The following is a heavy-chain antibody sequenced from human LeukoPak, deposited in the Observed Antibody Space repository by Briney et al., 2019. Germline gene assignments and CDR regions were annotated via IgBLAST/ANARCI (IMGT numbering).Heavy chain of an antibody. J-gene: IGHJ3*02. CDR2: IWYDGSNK. Sequence: GGSLRLSCAASGFTFSSYGMHWVRQAPGKGLEWVAVIWYDGSNKYYADSVKGRFTISRDNSKNTLYLQMNSLRAEDTAVYYCARARRITMVRGAISIWGQGTMVTVSS. D-gene: IGHD3-10*01. V-gene: IGHV3-33*01. CDR3: ARARRITMVRGAISI. CDR1: GFTFSSYG.